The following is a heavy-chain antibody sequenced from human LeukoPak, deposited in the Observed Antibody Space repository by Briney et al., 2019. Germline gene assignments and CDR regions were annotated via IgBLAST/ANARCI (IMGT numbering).Heavy chain of an antibody. V-gene: IGHV3-73*01. CDR1: GFTFRGSA. J-gene: IGHJ4*02. Sequence: GGSLKLSCAASGFTFRGSAMHWVRQASGKGLEWVGRIRSKANSYATAYAASVKGRFTISRDDSKNTAYLQMNSLKTEDTAVYYCTRTPGIAVAGIEQGNYWGQGTLVTVSS. CDR3: TRTPGIAVAGIEQGNY. CDR2: IRSKANSYAT. D-gene: IGHD6-19*01.